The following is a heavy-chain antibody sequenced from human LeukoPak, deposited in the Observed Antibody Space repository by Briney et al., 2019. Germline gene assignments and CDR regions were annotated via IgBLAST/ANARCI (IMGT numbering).Heavy chain of an antibody. CDR2: IKQEGSEK. J-gene: IGHJ4*02. D-gene: IGHD4-17*01. CDR3: ARVRGFMTTVTTPEGYYFDY. CDR1: GFTFSSYW. Sequence: GGSLRLSCAASGFTFSSYWMSWVRQAPGKGVEWVANIKQEGSEKYYVDSVKGRFTISRENAKNSLYLQMNSLRAEDTAVYYCARVRGFMTTVTTPEGYYFDYWGQGTLVTVSS. V-gene: IGHV3-7*01.